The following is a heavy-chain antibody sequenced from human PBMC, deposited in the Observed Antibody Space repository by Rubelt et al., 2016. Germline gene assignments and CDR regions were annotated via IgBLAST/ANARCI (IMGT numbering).Heavy chain of an antibody. D-gene: IGHD4-17*01. CDR1: GFTFNNFA. CDR2: IKGSGSVT. Sequence: EVQFLESGGGLVQPGGSLRLSCATSGFTFNNFAMVWVRQAPGKGLEWVSAIKGSGSVTYYTDSVKGRFTISRDNSKSTRLLQINSLRVEETAIYYCGKDPNGDYVGAFDFWGQGTLVTVSS. CDR3: GKDPNGDYVGAFDF. V-gene: IGHV3-23*01. J-gene: IGHJ3*01.